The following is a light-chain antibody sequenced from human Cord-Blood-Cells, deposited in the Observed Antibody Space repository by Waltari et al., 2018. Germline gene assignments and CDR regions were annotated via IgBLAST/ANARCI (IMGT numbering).Light chain of an antibody. CDR1: QDISNY. CDR3: QQYDNLPLT. Sequence: DIQMTESPSPLPASVGDSVPITCQASQDISNYLNWYQQKPGKAPKLLIYDASNLETGVPSRFSGSGSGTDFTFTISSLQPEDIATYYCQQYDNLPLTFGGGTKVEIK. V-gene: IGKV1-33*01. J-gene: IGKJ4*01. CDR2: DAS.